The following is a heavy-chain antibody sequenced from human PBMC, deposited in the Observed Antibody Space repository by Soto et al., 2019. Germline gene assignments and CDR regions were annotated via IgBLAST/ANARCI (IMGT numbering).Heavy chain of an antibody. D-gene: IGHD3-10*01. J-gene: IGHJ6*03. CDR1: GFTFSSYG. CDR3: ARAGSNYFASGGYLPYYMDV. Sequence: GGSLRLSCAASGFTFSSYGMHWVRQAPGKGLEWVAVISYDGSNKYYADSVKGRFTISRDNSKNTLYLQMNSLRAEDTAVYYCARAGSNYFASGGYLPYYMDVWGKGTTVTVSS. CDR2: ISYDGSNK. V-gene: IGHV3-30*03.